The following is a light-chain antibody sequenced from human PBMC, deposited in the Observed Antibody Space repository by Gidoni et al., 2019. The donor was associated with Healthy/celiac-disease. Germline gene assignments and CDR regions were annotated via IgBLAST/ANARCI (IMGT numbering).Light chain of an antibody. CDR2: CAS. J-gene: IGKJ1*01. Sequence: IVMTSSSATLSVSPGERATLSCRASQSVSSNLAWYQQKPGQAPRLLIYCASTRATGIPARFSGSGSGTEFTLTISSLQSEDFAVYYCQQYNNWPRTFGQGTKVEIK. CDR1: QSVSSN. V-gene: IGKV3-15*01. CDR3: QQYNNWPRT.